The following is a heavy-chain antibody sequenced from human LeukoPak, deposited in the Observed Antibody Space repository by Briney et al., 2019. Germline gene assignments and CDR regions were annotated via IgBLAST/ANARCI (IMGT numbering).Heavy chain of an antibody. CDR3: ATYTGYDRIFDY. V-gene: IGHV3-48*01. Sequence: GWSPRLSCAASGFTFSPSGMNWVRQAPGKGLEWISYISGNSGAIYYADSVKGRFTISRDNAKNSLYLQMNSLRAEDTAVYYCATYTGYDRIFDYWGQGTLVTVSS. CDR2: ISGNSGAI. CDR1: GFTFSPSG. J-gene: IGHJ4*02. D-gene: IGHD5-12*01.